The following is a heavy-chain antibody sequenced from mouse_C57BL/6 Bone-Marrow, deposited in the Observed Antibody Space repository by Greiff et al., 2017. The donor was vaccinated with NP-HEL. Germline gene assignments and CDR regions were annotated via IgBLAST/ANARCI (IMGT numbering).Heavy chain of an antibody. CDR2: IYPGDGDT. CDR3: APLYGSSHYYAMDY. CDR1: GYAFSSSW. V-gene: IGHV1-82*01. Sequence: QVQLQQSGPELVKPGASVKISCKASGYAFSSSWMHWVKQRPGQGLEWIGRIYPGDGDTNYNGKFKGKATLTADKSSSTAYMQLSSLTSEDSAVYFGAPLYGSSHYYAMDYWGQGTSVTVSS. J-gene: IGHJ4*01. D-gene: IGHD1-1*01.